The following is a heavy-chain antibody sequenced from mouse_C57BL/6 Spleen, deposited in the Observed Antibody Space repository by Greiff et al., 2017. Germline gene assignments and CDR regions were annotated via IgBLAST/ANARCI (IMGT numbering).Heavy chain of an antibody. CDR2: IHPNSGST. CDR1: GYTFTSYW. J-gene: IGHJ2*01. Sequence: VQLVESGAELVKPGASVKLSCKASGYTFTSYWMHWVKQRPGQGLEWIGMIHPNSGSTNYNEKFKSKATLTVDKSSSTAYMQLSSLTSEDSAVYYCSDSSGPPLLWNWGQGTTLTVSS. D-gene: IGHD3-2*02. CDR3: SDSSGPPLLWN. V-gene: IGHV1-64*01.